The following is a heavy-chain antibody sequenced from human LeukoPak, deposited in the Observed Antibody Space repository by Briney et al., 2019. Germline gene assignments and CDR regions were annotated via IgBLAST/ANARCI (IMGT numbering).Heavy chain of an antibody. D-gene: IGHD1-26*01. J-gene: IGHJ4*02. CDR1: GFTFSTYN. Sequence: GGSLRLSCAASGFTFSTYNMNWVRQAPGKGLEWVSYISSSSTIYYADSVKGRFTISRDNAKNSLYLQMNSLRAEDTAVYYCARAPYSGSLDYWGQGTLVTVSS. CDR2: ISSSSTI. V-gene: IGHV3-48*01. CDR3: ARAPYSGSLDY.